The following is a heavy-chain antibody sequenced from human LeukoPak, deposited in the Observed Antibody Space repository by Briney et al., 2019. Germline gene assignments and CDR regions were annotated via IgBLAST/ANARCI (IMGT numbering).Heavy chain of an antibody. V-gene: IGHV3-74*01. Sequence: PGGSLRLSCAASGFTFSDYWMYWVRQAPGKGLVWVSRINSDDSSTSYADSVQGRFTISRDNAKNTLYLKMNSLRAEDTAVYYCATCVAVPGLPDSWGQGTLVHVSS. CDR3: ATCVAVPGLPDS. CDR2: INSDDSST. D-gene: IGHD6-19*01. CDR1: GFTFSDYW. J-gene: IGHJ4*02.